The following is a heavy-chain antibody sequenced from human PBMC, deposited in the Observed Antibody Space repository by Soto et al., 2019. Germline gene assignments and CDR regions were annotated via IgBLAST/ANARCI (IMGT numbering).Heavy chain of an antibody. CDR2: TRSNGEYT. J-gene: IGHJ6*02. CDR3: AKDSRHVAVSAARVYGMDV. V-gene: IGHV3-23*04. CDR1: GFTFSDYA. D-gene: IGHD2-2*01. Sequence: EVQVVESGGGVVPPGGSLRLSCAGSGFTFSDYAMTCVRQAPGKGLEWVSTTRSNGEYTYYGDSAKGRFTVSRDNSKNTLYLEMSSVRAEYTAVYYCAKDSRHVAVSAARVYGMDVWGQGTTVTVSS.